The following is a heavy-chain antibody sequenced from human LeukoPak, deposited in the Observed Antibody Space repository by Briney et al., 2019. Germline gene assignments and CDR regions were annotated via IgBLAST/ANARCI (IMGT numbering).Heavy chain of an antibody. CDR2: IKEDGSVR. J-gene: IGHJ3*01. D-gene: IGHD6-19*01. Sequence: GGSLRLSCAASGFILSNYWMGWVRRAPGKGLEWVANIKEDGSVRNYLDSVEGRFTISRDNAKNSLYLQIDSLRAEDTAVYYCARQWGWFTTGWWLDTLDVWGQGSMVTVSS. V-gene: IGHV3-7*01. CDR1: GFILSNYW. CDR3: ARQWGWFTTGWWLDTLDV.